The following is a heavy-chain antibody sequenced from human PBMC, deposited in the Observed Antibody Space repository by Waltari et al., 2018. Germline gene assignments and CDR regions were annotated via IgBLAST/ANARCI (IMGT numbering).Heavy chain of an antibody. CDR3: ARGRGLQGFNFYYDMDV. D-gene: IGHD4-4*01. Sequence: QVHLQESGPGRLKPSETLSLTCTVPGGFVTHPYWRWVRRPAGKGLEWIGRVFSSGSTNYNSSLKSRVTMSVDTSKNQISLKLTSVTAADTGIYYCARGRGLQGFNFYYDMDVWGKGSAVTVSS. CDR2: VFSSGST. V-gene: IGHV4-4*07. J-gene: IGHJ6*03. CDR1: GGFVTHPY.